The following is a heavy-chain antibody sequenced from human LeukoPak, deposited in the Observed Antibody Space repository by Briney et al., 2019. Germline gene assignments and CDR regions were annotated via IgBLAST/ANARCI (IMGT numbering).Heavy chain of an antibody. D-gene: IGHD6-19*01. Sequence: PGGSLRLSCAASGFTFSSYSMNWVRQAPGKGLEWVSSISSSSSYIYYADSVKGRFTISRDNAKNSLYLQMNSLRAEDTAVYYCATAPGGYSSGWYRYYYYGMDVWGQGTTVTVSS. J-gene: IGHJ6*02. CDR2: ISSSSSYI. V-gene: IGHV3-21*01. CDR1: GFTFSSYS. CDR3: ATAPGGYSSGWYRYYYYGMDV.